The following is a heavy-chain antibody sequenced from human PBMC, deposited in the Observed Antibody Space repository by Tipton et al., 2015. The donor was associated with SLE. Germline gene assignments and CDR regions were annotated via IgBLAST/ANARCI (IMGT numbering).Heavy chain of an antibody. CDR3: ARGLGEPHYYYYYGMDV. CDR2: IYHSGST. CDR1: GYSISSGYY. Sequence: GLVKPSETLSLTCAVSGYSISSGYYWGWIRQPPGKGLEWIGSIYHSGSTYYNPSLKSRVTISVDTSKNQFSLKLSSVTAADTAVYYCARGLGEPHYYYYYGMDVWGQGTTVTVSS. D-gene: IGHD3-10*01. V-gene: IGHV4-38-2*01. J-gene: IGHJ6*02.